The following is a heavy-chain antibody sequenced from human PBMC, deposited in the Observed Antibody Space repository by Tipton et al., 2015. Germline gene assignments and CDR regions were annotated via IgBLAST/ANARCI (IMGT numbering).Heavy chain of an antibody. V-gene: IGHV3-30*07. CDR3: ARGPPDRGDY. CDR1: GFTFSTYA. D-gene: IGHD1-14*01. J-gene: IGHJ4*02. Sequence: SLRLSCAASGFTFSTYAMHWVRQAPGKGLEWLTVISYHGNNQYFADSVKGRFTISRDNSKNTLYLQMNGLRVEDTAVYYCARGPPDRGDYWGQGTLVTVSS. CDR2: ISYHGNNQ.